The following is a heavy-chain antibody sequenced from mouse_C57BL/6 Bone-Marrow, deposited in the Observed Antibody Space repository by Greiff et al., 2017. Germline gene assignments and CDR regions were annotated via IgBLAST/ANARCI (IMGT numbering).Heavy chain of an antibody. Sequence: QVQLQQSGAELVRPGASVKLSCKASGYTFTDYYINWVKQRPGQGLEWIARIYPGSGNTYYNEKLKGKATLTAEKSSSTAYMQLSSLTSEDSAVYFCAKDEDYYGSSPVAYWGQGTLVTVSA. D-gene: IGHD1-1*01. V-gene: IGHV1-76*01. CDR1: GYTFTDYY. CDR3: AKDEDYYGSSPVAY. J-gene: IGHJ3*01. CDR2: IYPGSGNT.